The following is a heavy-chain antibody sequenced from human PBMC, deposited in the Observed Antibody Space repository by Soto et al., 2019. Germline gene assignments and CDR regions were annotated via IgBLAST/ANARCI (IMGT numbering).Heavy chain of an antibody. CDR3: TTGNSCSSTSCYHYYYYYGMDV. Sequence: EVQLVESGGGLVQPGGSLRLSCAASGFTFSNAWMNWVRQAPGKGLEWVGRIKSKTDGGTTDYAAPVKGRFTISRDDSKNTLYLQMNSLKTEDTAVYYCTTGNSCSSTSCYHYYYYYGMDVWGQGTTVTVSS. CDR2: IKSKTDGGTT. D-gene: IGHD2-2*01. V-gene: IGHV3-15*07. CDR1: GFTFSNAW. J-gene: IGHJ6*02.